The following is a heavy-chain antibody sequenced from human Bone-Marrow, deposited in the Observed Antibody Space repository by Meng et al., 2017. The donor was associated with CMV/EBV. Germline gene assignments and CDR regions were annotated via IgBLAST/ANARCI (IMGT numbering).Heavy chain of an antibody. CDR3: ARGPSGSYFRPFDY. D-gene: IGHD1-26*01. CDR2: ISAYNGDT. V-gene: IGHV1-18*01. Sequence: QVQLVQSGAEVKKPGALVKVPCKASGYTFTSYGISWVRQAPGQGLEWVGWISAYNGDTNYAQKLQGRVTMTTDTSTNSAYMELRSLRSDDTAVYYCARGPSGSYFRPFDYWGQGTLVTVSS. CDR1: GYTFTSYG. J-gene: IGHJ4*02.